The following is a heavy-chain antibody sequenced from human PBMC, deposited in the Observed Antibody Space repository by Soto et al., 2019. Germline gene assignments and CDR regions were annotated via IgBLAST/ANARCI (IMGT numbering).Heavy chain of an antibody. D-gene: IGHD1-1*01. CDR2: ISGSGGST. Sequence: PGGSLRLSCAASGFTFSSYAMSWVRQAPGKGLEWVSAISGSGGSTYYADSVKGRFTISRDNSKNTLYLQMNSLRAEDTAVYYCAKGELERPLSDPWLVEWGQGTLVTVSS. J-gene: IGHJ4*02. CDR3: AKGELERPLSDPWLVE. CDR1: GFTFSSYA. V-gene: IGHV3-23*01.